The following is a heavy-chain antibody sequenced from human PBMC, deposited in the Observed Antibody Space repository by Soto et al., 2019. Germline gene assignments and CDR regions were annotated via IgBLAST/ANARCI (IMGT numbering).Heavy chain of an antibody. V-gene: IGHV4-30-4*01. J-gene: IGHJ5*02. D-gene: IGHD3-10*01. CDR3: ARDWRGSGSYLGHWFDP. Sequence: SETLSLTCTVSGGSISSGDYYWSWIRQPPGKGLEWIGYIYYSGSTYYNPSLKSRVTISVDTSKNQFSLKLSSVTAADTAAYYCARDWRGSGSYLGHWFDPWGQGTLVTVSS. CDR2: IYYSGST. CDR1: GGSISSGDYY.